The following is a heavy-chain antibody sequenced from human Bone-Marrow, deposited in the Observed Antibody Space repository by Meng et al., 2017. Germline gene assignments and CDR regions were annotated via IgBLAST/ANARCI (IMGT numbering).Heavy chain of an antibody. Sequence: QVTLQEWGAGLLKPSETWSLPGVVCGGSFSDYYWSWIRQPPGKGLEWIGEINHSGSTNYNPSLESRATISVDTSQNNLSLKLSSVTAADSAVYYCARGPTTMAHDFDYWGQGTLVTVSS. V-gene: IGHV4-34*01. CDR2: INHSGST. CDR3: ARGPTTMAHDFDY. J-gene: IGHJ4*02. D-gene: IGHD4-11*01. CDR1: GGSFSDYY.